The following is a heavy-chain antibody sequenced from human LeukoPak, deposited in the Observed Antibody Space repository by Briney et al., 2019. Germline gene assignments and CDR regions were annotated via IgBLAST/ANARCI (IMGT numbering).Heavy chain of an antibody. CDR3: ANGGIRDCTNGVCYVGFDY. Sequence: GGSLRLSCAASGFTFSSYAMSWVRQAPGKGLEWVSAISGSGGSTYYADSVKGRFTISRDNSKNTLYLQMNSLRAEDTAVYYCANGGIRDCTNGVCYVGFDYWGQGTLVTVSS. CDR1: GFTFSSYA. CDR2: ISGSGGST. J-gene: IGHJ4*02. V-gene: IGHV3-23*01. D-gene: IGHD2-8*01.